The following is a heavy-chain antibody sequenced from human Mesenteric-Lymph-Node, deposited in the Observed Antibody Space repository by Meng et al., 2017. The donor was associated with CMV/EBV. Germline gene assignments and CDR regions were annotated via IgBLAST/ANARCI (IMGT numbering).Heavy chain of an antibody. Sequence: ASVKVSCKASGYTFTNYFIHWVRQAPGQGLEWVAIINPSGGGTTYAQSFQGRVTLTRDTSTSTVYMELNSLRSEDTAIYYCAIIRYCSSTSCPQFDYWGQGTLVTVSS. CDR1: GYTFTNYF. CDR3: AIIRYCSSTSCPQFDY. CDR2: INPSGGGT. D-gene: IGHD2-2*01. V-gene: IGHV1-46*01. J-gene: IGHJ4*02.